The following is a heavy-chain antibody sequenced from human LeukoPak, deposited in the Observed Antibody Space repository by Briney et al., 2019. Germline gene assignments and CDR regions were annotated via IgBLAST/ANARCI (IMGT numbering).Heavy chain of an antibody. Sequence: GESLKISCAGSGFTFSNYAMIWVRQAPGKGLEWVSAITGSGGNRFYAGSVKGRFTISRDNSKNTLYLQMSSLRGDDTAVYYCAKDPNGDYIGAFDFQRWGQGTQVTVSS. V-gene: IGHV3-23*01. J-gene: IGHJ1*01. CDR2: ITGSGGNR. CDR1: GFTFSNYA. D-gene: IGHD4-17*01. CDR3: AKDPNGDYIGAFDFQR.